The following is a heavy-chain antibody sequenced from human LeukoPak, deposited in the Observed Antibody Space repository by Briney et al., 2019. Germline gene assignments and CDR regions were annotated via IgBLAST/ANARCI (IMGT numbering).Heavy chain of an antibody. CDR2: VSTDSTYT. CDR1: GFTFSSYE. CDR3: TREDNWYFDL. J-gene: IGHJ2*01. V-gene: IGHV3-21*05. Sequence: GGSLRLSCAASGFTFSSYEMNWVRQAPGKGLEWVSYVSTDSTYTNYADSVKGRFTISRDNAKSSLYLQLNSLTAEDTAVYYCTREDNWYFDLWGRGTLVTVSS.